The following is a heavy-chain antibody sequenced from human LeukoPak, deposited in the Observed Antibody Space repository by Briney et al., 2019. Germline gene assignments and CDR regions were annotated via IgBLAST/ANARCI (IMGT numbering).Heavy chain of an antibody. CDR2: ISSSSSYI. CDR1: GFTFSDYY. D-gene: IGHD1-14*01. J-gene: IGHJ6*02. Sequence: PGGSLRLSCAASGFTFSDYYMSWIRQAPGKGLEWVSYISSSSSYIYYADSVKGRFTISRDNAKNSLYLQMNSLRAEDTAVYYCARAHHYSRNVYYYYGMDVWGQGTTVTVSS. CDR3: ARAHHYSRNVYYYYGMDV. V-gene: IGHV3-11*06.